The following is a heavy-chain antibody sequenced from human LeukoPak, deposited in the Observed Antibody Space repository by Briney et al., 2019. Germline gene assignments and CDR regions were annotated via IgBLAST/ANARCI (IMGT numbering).Heavy chain of an antibody. J-gene: IGHJ3*02. D-gene: IGHD4-23*01. CDR1: GGSISSYY. Sequence: SETLSLTCTVSGGSISSYYWSWIRQPPGKGLEWIGYIYYSGSTNYNPSLKNRVTISVDTSKNQFSLKLSSVTAADTAVYYCARLRWRDAFDIWGQGTMVTVSS. CDR3: ARLRWRDAFDI. CDR2: IYYSGST. V-gene: IGHV4-59*08.